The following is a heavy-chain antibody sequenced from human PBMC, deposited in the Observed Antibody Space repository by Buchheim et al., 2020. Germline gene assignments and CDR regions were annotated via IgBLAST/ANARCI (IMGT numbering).Heavy chain of an antibody. CDR3: ARVAIAARSPLFDY. V-gene: IGHV4-59*01. CDR2: IYYSGST. D-gene: IGHD6-6*01. Sequence: QVQLQESGPGLVKPSETLSLTCTVSGGSISSYYWSWIRQPPGKGLEWIGYIYYSGSTNYNPSLKSRVPISVDTSKNQFSLKLSSVTAADTAVYYCARVAIAARSPLFDYWGQGTL. CDR1: GGSISSYY. J-gene: IGHJ4*02.